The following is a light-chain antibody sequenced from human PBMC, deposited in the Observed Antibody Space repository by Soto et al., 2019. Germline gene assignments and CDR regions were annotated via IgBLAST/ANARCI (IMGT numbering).Light chain of an antibody. J-gene: IGLJ3*02. CDR3: CSYAGSYPWV. CDR1: SSDVGGYNF. V-gene: IGLV2-8*01. CDR2: EVS. Sequence: QSALTQPPSASGSPGQSVTISCTGTSSDVGGYNFVSWYQQHPGKAPKVMIYEVSKRPSGVPDRFSGSKSGNTASLTVSGLQAEDEADYYCCSYAGSYPWVFGGGTKLTVL.